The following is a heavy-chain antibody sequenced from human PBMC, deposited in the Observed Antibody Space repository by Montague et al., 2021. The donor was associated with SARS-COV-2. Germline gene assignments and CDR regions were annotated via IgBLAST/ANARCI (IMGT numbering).Heavy chain of an antibody. J-gene: IGHJ4*02. CDR1: GGYINESY. CDR3: ARHRGFGDLWALDY. D-gene: IGHD3-10*01. Sequence: SETLSLTCSVSGGYINESYWSWIRQSPGKRLVWIVYVYFPGSTAYNPSLQSRVTISVDTSKNQFSLQLASVTAAGTAVYYCARHRGFGDLWALDYWGQGTLVAVSS. CDR2: VYFPGST. V-gene: IGHV4-59*08.